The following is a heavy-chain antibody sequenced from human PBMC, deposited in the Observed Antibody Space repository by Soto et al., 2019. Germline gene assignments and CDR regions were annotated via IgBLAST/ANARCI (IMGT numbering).Heavy chain of an antibody. CDR3: ARSGGYFWSAPTGDWFDP. CDR1: GYTFTIYY. CDR2: INPTGGAT. V-gene: IGHV1-46*01. Sequence: ASVKVSCKASGYTFTIYYMHCVLQAPLQWLDWMGRINPTGGATTYAQKFQGRVTLTRDTSTDTVYMDLSSLKSEDTAVYYCARSGGYFWSAPTGDWFDPWGQGTLVTVSS. D-gene: IGHD3-3*01. J-gene: IGHJ5*02.